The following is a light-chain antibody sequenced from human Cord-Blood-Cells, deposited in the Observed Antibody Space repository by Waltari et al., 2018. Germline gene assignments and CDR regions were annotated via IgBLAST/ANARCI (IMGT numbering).Light chain of an antibody. CDR2: GAS. CDR1: QRVSSSY. J-gene: IGKJ1*01. CDR3: QQYGSSPQWT. Sequence: EIVLTQSPGTLSSSPGERATLSCRASQRVSSSYLAWYQQKPGQSPRLLIYGASSRATGIPDRFSGSGSGTDFTLTISRLEPEDFAVYYCQQYGSSPQWTFGQGTKVEIK. V-gene: IGKV3-20*01.